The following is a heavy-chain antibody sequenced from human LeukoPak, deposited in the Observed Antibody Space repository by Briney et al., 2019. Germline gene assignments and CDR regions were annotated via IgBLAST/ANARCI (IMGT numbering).Heavy chain of an antibody. CDR1: GDSISSTIHY. V-gene: IGHV4-39*07. CDR3: ARRPLGDEFADAFDI. CDR2: IYYSGST. Sequence: SETLSLTCTVSGDSISSTIHYWGWIRQPPGKGLEWIGSIYYSGSTYYNPSLKSPVTISLDRYKDQFSLKLSSVTAADTAVYYCARRPLGDEFADAFDIWGQGTMVTVSS. D-gene: IGHD3-10*01. J-gene: IGHJ3*02.